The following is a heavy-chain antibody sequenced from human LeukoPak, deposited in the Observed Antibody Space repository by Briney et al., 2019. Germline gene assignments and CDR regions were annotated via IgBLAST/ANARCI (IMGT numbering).Heavy chain of an antibody. J-gene: IGHJ4*02. CDR3: ATGIVVVPAATDPLDY. V-gene: IGHV1-69*05. Sequence: GSSVKVSCKASGGTFSSYAISWVRQAPGQGLEWMGGIIPIFGTANYAQKFQGRVTITTDESTSTAYMELSSLRSEDTAVYYCATGIVVVPAATDPLDYWGQGTLVTVSS. CDR2: IIPIFGTA. CDR1: GGTFSSYA. D-gene: IGHD2-2*01.